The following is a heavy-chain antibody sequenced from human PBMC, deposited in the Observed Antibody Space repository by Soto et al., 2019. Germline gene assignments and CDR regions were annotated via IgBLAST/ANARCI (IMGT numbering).Heavy chain of an antibody. J-gene: IGHJ5*02. D-gene: IGHD3-22*01. Sequence: PGGSLRLSCAASGFTFEDHAIHWIRQAPGKVLEWVSGINWNSGITGYADSVKSRFTISRDNANNSLHLEMNSLRTEDTALYYCARVRGALTVVSNWFDPWGQGSLVTV. CDR2: INWNSGIT. V-gene: IGHV3-9*01. CDR1: GFTFEDHA. CDR3: ARVRGALTVVSNWFDP.